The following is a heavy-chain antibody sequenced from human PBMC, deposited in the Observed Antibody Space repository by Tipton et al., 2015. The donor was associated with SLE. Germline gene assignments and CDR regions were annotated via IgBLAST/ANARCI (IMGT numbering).Heavy chain of an antibody. D-gene: IGHD3-3*01. J-gene: IGHJ4*02. V-gene: IGHV4-34*01. Sequence: TLSLTCAVYGGSFSGHYWSWIRQPPGKGLEWIGEINHSGSTNYNPPLKSRLTISVDTSKNQFSLKLSSVTAADTAVYYCARARGSSFGVINYYFDYWGQGTLVTVSS. CDR2: INHSGST. CDR3: ARARGSSFGVINYYFDY. CDR1: GGSFSGHY.